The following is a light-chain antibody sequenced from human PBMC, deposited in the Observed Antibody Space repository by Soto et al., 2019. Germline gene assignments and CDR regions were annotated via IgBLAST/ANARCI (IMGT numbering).Light chain of an antibody. CDR2: AAS. J-gene: IGKJ4*01. Sequence: DIEMAQAPSSGCASVGDRVTITCRASQGISNYLAWYHQKPGKVPKLLIYAASTLQSGVPSRFSGSGSGTDFTLTISSLQPEDVATYYCQNYNSAPLTFGGGTKADIK. CDR1: QGISNY. V-gene: IGKV1-27*01. CDR3: QNYNSAPLT.